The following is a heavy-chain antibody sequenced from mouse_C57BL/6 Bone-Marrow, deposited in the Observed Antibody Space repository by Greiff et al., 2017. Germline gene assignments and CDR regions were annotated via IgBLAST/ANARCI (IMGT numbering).Heavy chain of an antibody. Sequence: VQLQQSGAELVRPGASVKLSCKASGYTFTDYYINWVKQRPGQGLEWIARIYPGSGNTYYNEKFKGKATLTAEKSSSTAYMQLSSLTSEDSAVYFCARRRGSSLFAYWGQGTLVTVSA. CDR2: IYPGSGNT. CDR1: GYTFTDYY. V-gene: IGHV1-76*01. J-gene: IGHJ3*01. D-gene: IGHD1-1*01. CDR3: ARRRGSSLFAY.